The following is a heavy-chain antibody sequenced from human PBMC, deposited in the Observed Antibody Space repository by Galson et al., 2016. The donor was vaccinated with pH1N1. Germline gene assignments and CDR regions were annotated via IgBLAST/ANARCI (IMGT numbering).Heavy chain of an antibody. CDR2: IDPSGGGT. Sequence: SVKVSCKASGYTFTNYYFHWVRQAPGQGLDWMGVIDPSGGGTTYSQKFQSRVTMTRDTSTNTVYMELSSLKSDDTAVYYCARDLGRLRDNWGQGILVTVSS. J-gene: IGHJ4*02. D-gene: IGHD1-26*01. V-gene: IGHV1-46*03. CDR1: GYTFTNYY. CDR3: ARDLGRLRDN.